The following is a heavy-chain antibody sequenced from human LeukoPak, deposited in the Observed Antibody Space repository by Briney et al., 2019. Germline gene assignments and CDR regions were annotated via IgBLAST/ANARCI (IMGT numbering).Heavy chain of an antibody. CDR1: GYTFTTYG. V-gene: IGHV1-18*01. CDR3: ARDPTIAVAGPGY. J-gene: IGHJ4*02. CDR2: ISAYNANT. Sequence: VASVNVSCTASGYTFTTYGISWVRQAPGQGLEWMGWISAYNANTNYAQKFQGRVTMTTDTSTSTAYMDPRSLRSDDTAVYYCARDPTIAVAGPGYWGQGTLVTVSS. D-gene: IGHD6-19*01.